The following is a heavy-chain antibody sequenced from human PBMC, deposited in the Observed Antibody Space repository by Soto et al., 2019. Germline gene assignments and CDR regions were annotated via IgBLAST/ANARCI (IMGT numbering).Heavy chain of an antibody. CDR2: ISGTGYNT. D-gene: IGHD1-1*01. CDR3: ARSLGDHWDEYYFDY. J-gene: IGHJ4*02. Sequence: VQVLESGGDLVQPGGSLRLSCAASGFTFTGYSMSWVRQAPGKGLEWVSGISGTGYNTYYADTVQGRFTISRDNSKNTLYLQMDGLRAEDTALYYCARSLGDHWDEYYFDYWGQGTLVTVSS. V-gene: IGHV3-23*01. CDR1: GFTFTGYS.